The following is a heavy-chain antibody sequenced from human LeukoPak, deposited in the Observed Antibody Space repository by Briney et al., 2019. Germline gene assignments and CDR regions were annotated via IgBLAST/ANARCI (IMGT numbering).Heavy chain of an antibody. CDR1: GFTFSDYY. Sequence: GGSLRLSCAASGFTFSDYYMSWIRQAPGKGLEWVSYISSSGSTIYYADSVKGRFTISRDNAKNSPYLQMNSLRAEDTAVYYCARDRTYQLLHGFDPWGQGTLVTVSS. J-gene: IGHJ5*02. CDR3: ARDRTYQLLHGFDP. V-gene: IGHV3-11*04. CDR2: ISSSGSTI. D-gene: IGHD2-2*01.